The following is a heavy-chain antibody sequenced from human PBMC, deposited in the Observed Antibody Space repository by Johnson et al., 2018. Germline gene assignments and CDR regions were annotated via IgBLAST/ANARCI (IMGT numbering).Heavy chain of an antibody. CDR1: GFTFRSYG. CDR3: ASPYSTSSGGAFDI. CDR2: IWYDGSYK. J-gene: IGHJ3*02. Sequence: VQLVESGGGVVQPGRSLRLSCAASGFTFRSYGMHWVRQAPGKGLEWVAVIWYDGSYKYYADSVKGRFTISRDNSKNTLYLQMNSLRAEDTAVYYCASPYSTSSGGAFDIWGQGTMVTVSS. V-gene: IGHV3-33*01. D-gene: IGHD6-6*01.